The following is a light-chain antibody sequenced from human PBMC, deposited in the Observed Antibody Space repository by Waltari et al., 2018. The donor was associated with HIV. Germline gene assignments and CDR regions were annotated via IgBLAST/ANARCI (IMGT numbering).Light chain of an antibody. CDR3: QQYDNLPRT. Sequence: DIQMTQSPSSLSASVADSVTITGQASQDLSNYLNWYQQKPGKAPKHLIYDASSLETGFPSSFSGSGSGTDFTFTISSLQPEDLATYYCQQYDNLPRTFSQGTKVKIK. J-gene: IGKJ1*01. V-gene: IGKV1-33*01. CDR1: QDLSNY. CDR2: DAS.